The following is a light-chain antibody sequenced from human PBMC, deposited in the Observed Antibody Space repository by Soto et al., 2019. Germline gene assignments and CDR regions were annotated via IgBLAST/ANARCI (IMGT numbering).Light chain of an antibody. V-gene: IGKV1-33*01. Sequence: DIEMTPSPATLSASAGDRVTITCQASQSITTFLNWYQQKPGKAPKLLIYDASTMATGIPARFSGSGSETEFTLTISSLQSEDFAVYYCQQYDSRPITFGQGTRLEIK. CDR2: DAS. J-gene: IGKJ5*01. CDR3: QQYDSRPIT. CDR1: QSITTF.